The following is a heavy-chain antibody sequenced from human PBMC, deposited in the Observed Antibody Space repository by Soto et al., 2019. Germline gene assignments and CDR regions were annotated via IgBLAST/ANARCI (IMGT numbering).Heavy chain of an antibody. Sequence: GESLKISCKVSGYTFTTNGIAWVRQMPGKGLEWMGIIYPGDSDTRYSPSFEGQVTISADKSIGTAFLQWSSLKVSDTAMYYYARSQALDYWGQGTLVTVSS. CDR2: IYPGDSDT. CDR1: GYTFTTNG. CDR3: ARSQALDY. V-gene: IGHV5-51*01. J-gene: IGHJ4*02.